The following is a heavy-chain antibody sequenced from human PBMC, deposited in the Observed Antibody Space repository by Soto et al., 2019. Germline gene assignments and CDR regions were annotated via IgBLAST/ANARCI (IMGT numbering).Heavy chain of an antibody. Sequence: QVQLVQSGAEVKKPGASLKVSCKASGYTFTNYGVSWVRQAPGQGLEWMGWISAYNGNTNYAQKLQGRHTMTTDTSTSRGYRALSTLSSDGTALYYCARTVGAPIRWFDPWGQGTLVTVSS. V-gene: IGHV1-18*01. J-gene: IGHJ5*02. CDR1: GYTFTNYG. D-gene: IGHD1-26*01. CDR2: ISAYNGNT. CDR3: ARTVGAPIRWFDP.